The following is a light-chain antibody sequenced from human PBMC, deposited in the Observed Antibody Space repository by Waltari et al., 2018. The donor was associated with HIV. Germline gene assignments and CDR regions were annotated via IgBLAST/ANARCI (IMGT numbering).Light chain of an antibody. V-gene: IGLV2-14*01. CDR3: SSYTGSSTLDV. CDR1: SSDVGGYNY. Sequence: GQSITISCTGTSSDVGGYNYVSWYQQHPGKAPKLMIYEVSNRPSGVSNRFSGSKSGNTASLTISGLQAEDEADYYCSSYTGSSTLDVFGTGTKVTVL. CDR2: EVS. J-gene: IGLJ1*01.